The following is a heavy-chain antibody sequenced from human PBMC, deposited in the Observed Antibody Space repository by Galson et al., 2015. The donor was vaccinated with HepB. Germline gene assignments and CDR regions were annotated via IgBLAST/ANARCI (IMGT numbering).Heavy chain of an antibody. CDR1: GSAFTSYV. J-gene: IGHJ4*02. V-gene: IGHV1-18*04. Sequence: SVKVSCKASGSAFTSYVISWVRQAPGQGFEWLGRISGYNGHTNYAQNLQNKVTMTTDTSTSTAYLELRRLKSDGTAIYYCARGGTGSDYWGQGTLVTVSS. CDR3: ARGGTGSDY. CDR2: ISGYNGHT. D-gene: IGHD6-19*01.